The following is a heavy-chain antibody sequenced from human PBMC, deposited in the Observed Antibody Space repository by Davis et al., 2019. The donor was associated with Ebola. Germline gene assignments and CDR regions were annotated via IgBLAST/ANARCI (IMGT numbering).Heavy chain of an antibody. J-gene: IGHJ4*02. V-gene: IGHV3-23*01. D-gene: IGHD3-10*01. CDR2: ISGSGGST. CDR1: GFTFSSYA. CDR3: AKGPSGNYYKRLDF. Sequence: PGGSLRLSCAVSGFTFSSYAMSWVRQAPGKGLEWVSAISGSGGSTHYADSVKGRFTISRDNSKNTLYVQMNSLRAEDTAVYYCAKGPSGNYYKRLDFWGQGTLVTVSS.